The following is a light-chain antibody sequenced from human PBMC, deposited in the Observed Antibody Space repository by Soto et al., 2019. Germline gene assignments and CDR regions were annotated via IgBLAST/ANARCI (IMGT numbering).Light chain of an antibody. CDR3: SSYTRSSTYV. J-gene: IGLJ1*01. V-gene: IGLV2-14*01. Sequence: QTPLCEPACLSGSAPHSKTISCTGSPGVVCGYNYVSWYRQHPGRAPKLMIYDVSNRPSGVSNRFSGSKSGNTASLTISGLQAEDEADYYCSSYTRSSTYVFGTGTKVTVL. CDR2: DVS. CDR1: PGVVCGYNY.